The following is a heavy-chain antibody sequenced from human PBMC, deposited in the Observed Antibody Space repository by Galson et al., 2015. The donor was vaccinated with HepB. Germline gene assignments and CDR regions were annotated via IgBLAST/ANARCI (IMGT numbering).Heavy chain of an antibody. CDR3: ARSGYCSSTVCENFFDI. CDR2: INPSGGST. J-gene: IGHJ3*02. D-gene: IGHD2-2*01. V-gene: IGHV1-46*01. Sequence: SVKVSCKASGYTFTTYYIHWVRQAPGQGLEWMGIINPSGGSTSYAQKFQGRVTMTRDTSTSTVYMELSSLISEDTAMYYCARSGYCSSTVCENFFDIWGQGTTVTVSS. CDR1: GYTFTTYY.